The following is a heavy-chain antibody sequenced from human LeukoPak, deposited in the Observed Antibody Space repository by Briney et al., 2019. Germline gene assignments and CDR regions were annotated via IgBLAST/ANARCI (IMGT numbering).Heavy chain of an antibody. Sequence: QPGGSLRLSCAASGFTFDDFSMHWVRQPPGKGLEWVSLISWDGAGTDYADSVKGRFTISRDNSKDSLYLQMNSLRTEDTAFYCCVKDMMTGTSWYWKNFHHWGQGTLVTVSS. D-gene: IGHD6-13*01. CDR3: VKDMMTGTSWYWKNFHH. CDR2: ISWDGAGT. V-gene: IGHV3-43*01. CDR1: GFTFDDFS. J-gene: IGHJ1*01.